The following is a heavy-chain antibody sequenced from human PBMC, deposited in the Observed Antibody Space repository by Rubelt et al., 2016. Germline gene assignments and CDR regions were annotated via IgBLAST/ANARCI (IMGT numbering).Heavy chain of an antibody. CDR3: ARALLLNSNWYYFDY. CDR2: TYYRSKWYN. J-gene: IGHJ4*02. V-gene: IGHV6-1*01. Sequence: RGLEWLGRTYYRSKWYNDYAVSVKSRITINPDTSKNQFSLQLNSVTPEDTAVYYCARALLLNSNWYYFDYWGQGTLVTVSS. D-gene: IGHD6-13*01.